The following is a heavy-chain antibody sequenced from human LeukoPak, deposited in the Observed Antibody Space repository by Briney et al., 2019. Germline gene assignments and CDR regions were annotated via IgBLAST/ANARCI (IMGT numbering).Heavy chain of an antibody. J-gene: IGHJ6*02. CDR3: ARQPNPSNYDILTGGYYGMDV. CDR2: IYYSGST. Sequence: PSETLSLTFTVSGGSISSYYWSWIRQPPGKGLEWIGYIYYSGSTNYNPSLKSRVTISVDTSKNQFSLKLSSVTAADTAVYYCARQPNPSNYDILTGGYYGMDVWGQGTTVTVSS. CDR1: GGSISSYY. D-gene: IGHD3-9*01. V-gene: IGHV4-59*01.